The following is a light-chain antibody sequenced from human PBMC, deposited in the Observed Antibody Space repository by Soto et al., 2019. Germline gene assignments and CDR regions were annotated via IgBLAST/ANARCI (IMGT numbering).Light chain of an antibody. CDR1: QNINRW. CDR2: DAS. Sequence: DIQMTQSPSTLAASVGDRVTITCRASQNINRWLDWYQQKPGKAPKVLIYDASSLESGVPSRFSGSGSGTEFTLTITSLQPDDFATYYCQQYDGYFGPGTKVDFK. CDR3: QQYDGY. J-gene: IGKJ3*01. V-gene: IGKV1-5*01.